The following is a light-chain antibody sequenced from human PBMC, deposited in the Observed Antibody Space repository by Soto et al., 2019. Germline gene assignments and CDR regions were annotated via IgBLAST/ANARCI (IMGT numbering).Light chain of an antibody. CDR2: AAS. CDR3: QHPNTFPLT. V-gene: IGKV1-12*01. J-gene: IGKJ4*01. Sequence: DIQMTQSPSSVAASAGDRVTITCRASQGINIWLAWYQQKPGKAPKLLIYAASSLQRGVPSRFSGSGSGTDFTLTINSLQPEDFATYYCQHPNTFPLTFGGGTKVEIK. CDR1: QGINIW.